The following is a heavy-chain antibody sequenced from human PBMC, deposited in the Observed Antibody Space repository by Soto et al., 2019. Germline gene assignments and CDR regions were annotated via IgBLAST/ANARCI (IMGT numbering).Heavy chain of an antibody. Sequence: PSETLSLTCTVSGGSINIYYWSWIRQPPGKGLEWIGYMYNSGSTNYNPSLKSRVTISVGTSEKQISPKLSSVTAADTAVYYCARAPSSSWKNYSYYYGMDVWGQGTTVTVSS. V-gene: IGHV4-59*01. J-gene: IGHJ6*02. D-gene: IGHD2-2*01. CDR1: GGSINIYY. CDR3: ARAPSSSWKNYSYYYGMDV. CDR2: MYNSGST.